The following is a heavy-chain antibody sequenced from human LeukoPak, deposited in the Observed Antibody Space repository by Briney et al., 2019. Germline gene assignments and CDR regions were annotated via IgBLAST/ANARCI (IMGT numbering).Heavy chain of an antibody. CDR2: INHSGST. D-gene: IGHD5-24*01. V-gene: IGHV4-34*01. Sequence: SSETLSLTRAVYGGSFSGYYWSWIRQPPGKGLEWIGEINHSGSTNYNPSLKSRVTISVDTSKNQFSLKLSSVAAADTAVYYCARGLVEMATRYFDLWGRGTLVTVSS. J-gene: IGHJ2*01. CDR3: ARGLVEMATRYFDL. CDR1: GGSFSGYY.